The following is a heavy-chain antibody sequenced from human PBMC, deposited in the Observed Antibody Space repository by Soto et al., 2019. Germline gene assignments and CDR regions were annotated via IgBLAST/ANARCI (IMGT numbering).Heavy chain of an antibody. D-gene: IGHD4-17*01. V-gene: IGHV1-3*01. J-gene: IGHJ4*02. Sequence: ASVKVSCKASGYTFTSYAMHWVRQAPGQRLEWMGWINAGNGNTKYSQKFQGRVTITRDTSASTAYMELSSLRSEDAAVYYCARDLPDYGDYGYYFDYWGQGTLVTVS. CDR1: GYTFTSYA. CDR2: INAGNGNT. CDR3: ARDLPDYGDYGYYFDY.